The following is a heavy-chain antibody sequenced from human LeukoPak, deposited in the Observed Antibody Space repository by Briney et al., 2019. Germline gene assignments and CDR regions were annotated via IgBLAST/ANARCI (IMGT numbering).Heavy chain of an antibody. D-gene: IGHD6-13*01. V-gene: IGHV3-30*03. CDR1: GFTFSSYG. Sequence: GRSLRLSWAASGFTFSSYGMHWVRQAPGKGLEWVAVISYDGSNRYYADSVKGRFTISRDHAKNSLYLQMNSLRAEDTAVYYCASPYSSRWYELCYWGQGTLVTVSS. J-gene: IGHJ4*02. CDR3: ASPYSSRWYELCY. CDR2: ISYDGSNR.